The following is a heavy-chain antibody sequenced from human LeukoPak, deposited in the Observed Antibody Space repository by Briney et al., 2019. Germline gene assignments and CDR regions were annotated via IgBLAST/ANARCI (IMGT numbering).Heavy chain of an antibody. CDR1: GYTFTSYG. V-gene: IGHV1-18*01. CDR2: ISAYNGNT. CDR3: ARDSSGSCYNLYYYYKDV. J-gene: IGHJ6*03. Sequence: ASVKVSCKASGYTFTSYGISWVRQAPGQGLERMGWISAYNGNTNYAQKLQGRVTMTTDTSTSTAYMELRSLRSDDTAVYYCARDSSGSCYNLYYYYKDVWGKGTTVTVSS. D-gene: IGHD2-15*01.